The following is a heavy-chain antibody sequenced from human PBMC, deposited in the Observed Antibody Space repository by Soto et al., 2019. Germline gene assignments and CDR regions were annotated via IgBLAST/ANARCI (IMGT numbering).Heavy chain of an antibody. CDR3: ARTGGLGRMYYFDL. J-gene: IGHJ4*02. Sequence: GESLKISCQGSGYTFSKSWIAWVRQMPGEGLEWVGIIYPGDSDTRYSPSFQGQVTISADRSINTAYLQWSSLKASDTAMYYCARTGGLGRMYYFDLSGQGPRVTVSS. CDR2: IYPGDSDT. D-gene: IGHD3-10*01. CDR1: GYTFSKSW. V-gene: IGHV5-51*01.